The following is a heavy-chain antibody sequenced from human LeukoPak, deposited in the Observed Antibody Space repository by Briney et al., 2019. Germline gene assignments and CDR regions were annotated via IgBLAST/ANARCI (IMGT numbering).Heavy chain of an antibody. V-gene: IGHV4-30-2*01. CDR3: ARQGYSYGYSDY. CDR1: GGSISSGGYS. CDR2: IYHSGST. Sequence: SETLSLTCAVSGGSISSGGYSWSWIRQPPGKGLEWIGYIYHSGSTYYNPSLKSRVTISVDRSKNQFSLKLSSVTAADTAVYYCARQGYSYGYSDYWGQGTLVTVSS. D-gene: IGHD5-18*01. J-gene: IGHJ4*02.